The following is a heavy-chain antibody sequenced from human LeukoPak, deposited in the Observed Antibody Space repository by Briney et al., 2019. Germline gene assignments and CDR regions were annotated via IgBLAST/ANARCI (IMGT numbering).Heavy chain of an antibody. D-gene: IGHD5-12*01. Sequence: SQTLSLTCAVSGGSISSGGYSWSWIRQPPGKGLEWIGYIYHSGSTYYNPSLKSRVTISVDRSKNQFSLKLSFVTAADTAVYYCARGSGYDLRTFDYWGQGTLVTVSS. J-gene: IGHJ4*02. V-gene: IGHV4-30-2*01. CDR3: ARGSGYDLRTFDY. CDR2: IYHSGST. CDR1: GGSISSGGYS.